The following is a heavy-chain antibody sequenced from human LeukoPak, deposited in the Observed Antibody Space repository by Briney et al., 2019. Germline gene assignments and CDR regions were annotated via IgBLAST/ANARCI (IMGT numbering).Heavy chain of an antibody. J-gene: IGHJ4*02. Sequence: SETLSLTCTVSGGSISSSSYYWGWIRQPPGKGLEWIGSIYYSGSTYYNPSLKSRVTISVDTSKNQFSLKLSSVTAADTAVYYCARAYSSWIDYWGQGTLVTVSS. V-gene: IGHV4-39*01. D-gene: IGHD6-6*01. CDR1: GGSISSSSYY. CDR2: IYYSGST. CDR3: ARAYSSWIDY.